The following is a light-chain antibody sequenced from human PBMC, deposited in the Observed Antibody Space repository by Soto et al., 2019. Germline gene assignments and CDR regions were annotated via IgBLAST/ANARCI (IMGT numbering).Light chain of an antibody. CDR1: SSDIGGYSY. CDR2: DVN. V-gene: IGLV2-11*01. Sequence: QSALTQPRSVSGSPGQSVTISCTGTSSDIGGYSYVSWYQQHPGQAPKLIIFDVNRRPSGVPDRFSGSKSCNTASLTISGLQPDDETDYYCCSYAGSDTFVFGTGTKLTVL. CDR3: CSYAGSDTFV. J-gene: IGLJ1*01.